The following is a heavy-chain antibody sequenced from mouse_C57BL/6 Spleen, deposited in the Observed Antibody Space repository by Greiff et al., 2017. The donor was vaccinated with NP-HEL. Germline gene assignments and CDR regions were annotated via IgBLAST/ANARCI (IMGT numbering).Heavy chain of an antibody. CDR3: ARVPFITTVVAHWYFDV. Sequence: EVQRVESEGGLVQPGSSMKLSCTASGFTFSDYYMAWVRQVPEKGLEWVANINYDGSSTYYLDSLKSRFIISRDNAKNILYLQMSSLKSEDTATYYCARVPFITTVVAHWYFDVWGTGTTVTVSS. CDR1: GFTFSDYY. V-gene: IGHV5-16*01. J-gene: IGHJ1*03. D-gene: IGHD1-1*01. CDR2: INYDGSST.